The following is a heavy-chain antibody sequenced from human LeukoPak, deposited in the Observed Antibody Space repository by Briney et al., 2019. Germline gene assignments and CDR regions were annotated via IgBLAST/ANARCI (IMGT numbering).Heavy chain of an antibody. V-gene: IGHV1-69*13. CDR3: ARGKSDVDAFDI. CDR1: GGTFSIYA. CDR2: IIPIFGTA. J-gene: IGHJ3*02. Sequence: SVKVSCKASGGTFSIYAISWVRQAPGQGLEWMGGIIPIFGTANYAQKFQGRVTITADESTSTAYMELSSLRSEDTAVYYCARGKSDVDAFDIWGQGTMVTVSS.